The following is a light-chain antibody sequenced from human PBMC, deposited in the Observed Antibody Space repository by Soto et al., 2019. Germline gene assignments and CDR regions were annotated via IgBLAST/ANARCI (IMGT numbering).Light chain of an antibody. Sequence: QSALTQPASVSGSPGQSITISCTGTSSSVGGYNYVSWYQQHPGKAPKLMIYEVSNRPSGVSNRFSGSKSGNTASLTISGLQAEDEADYYCSSYTSSSTRVFGGGTQLTVL. J-gene: IGLJ3*02. CDR1: SSSVGGYNY. CDR2: EVS. V-gene: IGLV2-14*01. CDR3: SSYTSSSTRV.